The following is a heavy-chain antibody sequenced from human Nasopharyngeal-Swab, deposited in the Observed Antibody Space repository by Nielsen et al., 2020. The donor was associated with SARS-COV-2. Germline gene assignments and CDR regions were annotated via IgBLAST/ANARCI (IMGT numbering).Heavy chain of an antibody. J-gene: IGHJ6*02. V-gene: IGHV5-51*01. CDR1: GYSFTSYW. D-gene: IGHD2-2*01. CDR2: IYPSDSDT. CDR3: ARSMPSRYYYYGMDV. Sequence: GESLKISCKGSGYSFTSYWIGWVRQMPGKGLEWMGIIYPSDSDTRYSPSFQGQVTISADKSISTAYLQWSSLKASDTAMYYCARSMPSRYYYYGMDVWGQGTTVTVSS.